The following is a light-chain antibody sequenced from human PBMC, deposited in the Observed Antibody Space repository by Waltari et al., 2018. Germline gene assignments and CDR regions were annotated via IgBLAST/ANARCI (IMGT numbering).Light chain of an antibody. J-gene: IGKJ1*01. V-gene: IGKV1-39*01. CDR3: QQSYSTPWT. CDR1: QTISSY. CDR2: AAS. Sequence: DIEMTQSPSSLSASVGDRVTITCRASQTISSYLIWYQQKPGKAPKLLINAASSLQSGVPSRFSGSGSGTDFTLTVSSLQPEDFATYYCQQSYSTPWTFGQGTKVEIK.